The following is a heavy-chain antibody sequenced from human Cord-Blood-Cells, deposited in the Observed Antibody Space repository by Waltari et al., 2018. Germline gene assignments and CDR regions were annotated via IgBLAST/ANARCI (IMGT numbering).Heavy chain of an antibody. D-gene: IGHD5-18*01. CDR1: GSSISSGVSS. V-gene: IGHV4-31*03. Sequence: QVPLQESGPGLAKPSQTLSRNHTVPGSSISSGVSSSSWIRQHPGKGLEWIGYIYYSGGTYYNPSLKSRVTRSVDTSKNQFSLKLSSVTAADTAVYYCAAGYSLFDYWGQGTLVTVSS. J-gene: IGHJ4*02. CDR3: AAGYSLFDY. CDR2: IYYSGGT.